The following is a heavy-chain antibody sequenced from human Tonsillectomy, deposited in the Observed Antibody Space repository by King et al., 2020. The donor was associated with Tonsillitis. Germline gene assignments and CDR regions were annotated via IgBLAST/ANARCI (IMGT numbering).Heavy chain of an antibody. CDR1: GGSISSDSYY. D-gene: IGHD1-14*01. J-gene: IGHJ1*01. Sequence: VQLQESGPGLVKPSQTLSLTCIVSGGSISSDSYYWTWIRQHPGKGLEWIGYIHYTGSTYYSPSLKSRMTISVDTSKNQFSLNLSSVTAADTAVYYCASATCSRTTCYRPEYFQDWGQGALVTVSS. CDR2: IHYTGST. CDR3: ASATCSRTTCYRPEYFQD. V-gene: IGHV4-31*03.